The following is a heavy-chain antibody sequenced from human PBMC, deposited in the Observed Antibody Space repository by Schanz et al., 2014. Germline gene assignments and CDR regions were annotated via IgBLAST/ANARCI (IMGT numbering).Heavy chain of an antibody. J-gene: IGHJ5*01. CDR2: ISHDGYST. CDR1: GFTFSIYA. CDR3: AKTPREYCNYDSCPNWFDS. Sequence: VQLVESGGGLVQPGGSLRLSCSASGFTFSIYAMHWVRQAPGKGLEYVSAISHDGYSTYYADSVKGRFTISRDNSKNTLYLQMNSLRAEDTAVYYCAKTPREYCNYDSCPNWFDSWGQGTLVTASS. V-gene: IGHV3-64*04. D-gene: IGHD2-15*01.